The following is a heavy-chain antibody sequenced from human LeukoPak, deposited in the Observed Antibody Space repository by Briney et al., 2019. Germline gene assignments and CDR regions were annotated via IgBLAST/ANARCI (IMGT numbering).Heavy chain of an antibody. V-gene: IGHV1-18*01. CDR3: ARVVLDYYDSSGYQGAVDY. CDR1: GYSFTSYG. J-gene: IGHJ4*02. Sequence: ASVKVSCKASGYSFTSYGIIWVRQAPGQGLEWMGWISAYNGNTNYAQKLQGRVTMTTDTSTSTAYMELRSLRSDDTAVYYCARVVLDYYDSSGYQGAVDYWGQGTLVTVSS. CDR2: ISAYNGNT. D-gene: IGHD3-22*01.